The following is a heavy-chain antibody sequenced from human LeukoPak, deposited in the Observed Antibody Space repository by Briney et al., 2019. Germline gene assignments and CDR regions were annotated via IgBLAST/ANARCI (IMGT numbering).Heavy chain of an antibody. Sequence: GESLKISCKGSEYRFTTYWIGWVRQMPGKGLEWMGIIYPGDSDARYGPSFQGQVTISVDKSINTAYLQWSSLNASDTAGDYCARQITFGGVEFVRWDRGTLVAVSS. CDR2: IYPGDSDA. CDR1: EYRFTTYW. J-gene: IGHJ5*02. V-gene: IGHV5-51*01. CDR3: ARQITFGGVEFVR. D-gene: IGHD3-16*01.